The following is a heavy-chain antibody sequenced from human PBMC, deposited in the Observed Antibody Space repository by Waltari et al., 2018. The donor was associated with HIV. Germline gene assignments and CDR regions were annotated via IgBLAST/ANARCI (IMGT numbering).Heavy chain of an antibody. CDR2: IYYSGSA. V-gene: IGHV4-59*01. J-gene: IGHJ6*02. Sequence: QVQLQESGPGLVKPSETLSLTCTVSGGSISSYYWSWIRQPPGKGLEWIGYIYYSGSANDNPSLKSRVTISVDTSKNQFSLKLSSVTAADTAVYYCARGVAFGGYYYGMDVWVQGTTVTVSS. CDR1: GGSISSYY. CDR3: ARGVAFGGYYYGMDV. D-gene: IGHD2-21*01.